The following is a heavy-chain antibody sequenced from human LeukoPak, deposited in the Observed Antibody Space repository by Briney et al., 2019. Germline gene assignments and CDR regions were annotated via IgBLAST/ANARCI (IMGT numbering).Heavy chain of an antibody. V-gene: IGHV3-30*14. D-gene: IGHD3-10*01. CDR1: GFTFSSYA. Sequence: GRSLRLSCAASGFTFSSYAMHWVRQAPGKGLEWVALISYDGSNKYYADSVKGRFTISRDISKNTLYLQMNSLRAEDTAVYYCARVLSGRGSLYDYYYYMDVWGKGTTVTISS. J-gene: IGHJ6*03. CDR2: ISYDGSNK. CDR3: ARVLSGRGSLYDYYYYMDV.